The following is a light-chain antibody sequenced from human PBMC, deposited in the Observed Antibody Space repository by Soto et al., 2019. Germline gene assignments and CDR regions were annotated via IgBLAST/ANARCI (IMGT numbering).Light chain of an antibody. CDR3: QQRSNWPPEVT. Sequence: EIVLTQSPDTLSSSPGERATLSCRASQSVRSSLAWYQLKPGQAPRLLIYDASNRATGIPARFSGSGSGTDFTLTISSLEPEDFAVYYCQQRSNWPPEVTFGPGTKVDIK. CDR1: QSVRSS. J-gene: IGKJ3*01. CDR2: DAS. V-gene: IGKV3-11*01.